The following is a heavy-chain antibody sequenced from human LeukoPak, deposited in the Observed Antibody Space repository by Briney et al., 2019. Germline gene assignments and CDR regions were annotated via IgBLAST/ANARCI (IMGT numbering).Heavy chain of an antibody. Sequence: AGGSLRLSCVASGFTFSTYAMSWARQAPGKGLEWVSAISGSADNTYYADSVKGRFAISRDNSKNTLYLQLSTLRADDTAVYYCAKRTPYTGSSQSFDYWGQGTLVTVSS. J-gene: IGHJ4*02. V-gene: IGHV3-23*01. CDR2: ISGSADNT. CDR1: GFTFSTYA. D-gene: IGHD1-26*01. CDR3: AKRTPYTGSSQSFDY.